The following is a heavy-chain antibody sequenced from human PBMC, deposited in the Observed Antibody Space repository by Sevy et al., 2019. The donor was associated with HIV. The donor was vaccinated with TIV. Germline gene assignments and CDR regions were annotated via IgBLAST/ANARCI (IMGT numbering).Heavy chain of an antibody. CDR1: GFSYSSYG. CDR2: IQYDGSNK. D-gene: IGHD2-21*01. Sequence: GGSLRLSCAASGFSYSSYGMHWVRQAPGKGLEWMAYIQYDGSNKDYADSVKGRFTISRDNSKNILELQMNSLRVEDTAVYYSVKEGGGEGGDHWGQGTLVTVSS. J-gene: IGHJ4*02. CDR3: VKEGGGEGGDH. V-gene: IGHV3-30*02.